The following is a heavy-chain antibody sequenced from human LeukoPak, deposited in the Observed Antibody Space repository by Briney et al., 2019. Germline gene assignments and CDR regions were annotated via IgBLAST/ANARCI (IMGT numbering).Heavy chain of an antibody. V-gene: IGHV3-9*01. D-gene: IGHD4-23*01. Sequence: GGSLRLSCAASGFTFDGYAMHWVRQAPGKGREWVSGISWDSGAIGYAAPVKGRFTISRDNSKNSLYLQMDGLRAEDTALYYCAKDYGGNHWFDYWGQGTLVTVSS. CDR1: GFTFDGYA. J-gene: IGHJ4*02. CDR2: ISWDSGAI. CDR3: AKDYGGNHWFDY.